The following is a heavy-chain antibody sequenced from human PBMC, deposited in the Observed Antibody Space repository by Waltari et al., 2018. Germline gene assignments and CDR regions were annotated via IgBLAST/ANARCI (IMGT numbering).Heavy chain of an antibody. D-gene: IGHD6-19*01. CDR1: GFPVTVSA. CDR3: TREYSSGWHFDY. Sequence: EVQLVESGGGLVQPGGSMGLSCEASGFPVTVSAMPRVRQASGKGLEWVGRIRSKADTYETSYAASVDGRFTISREDSKNTAYLQMNSLNTEDTGTYFCTREYSSGWHFDYWGQGTLVAVSS. J-gene: IGHJ4*02. V-gene: IGHV3-73*01. CDR2: IRSKADTYET.